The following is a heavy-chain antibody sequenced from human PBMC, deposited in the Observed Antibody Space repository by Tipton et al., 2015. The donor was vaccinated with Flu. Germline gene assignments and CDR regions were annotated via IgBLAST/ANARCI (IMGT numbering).Heavy chain of an antibody. D-gene: IGHD5-24*01. V-gene: IGHV4-59*01. CDR1: GGSISGYY. Sequence: TLSLTCTVSGGSISGYYWTWIRQPPGKGLEWIGYIYYSGSTNYNPSLKSRVTISVDTSKNQFSLKLSSVTAADTAVYYCARGGYNLVYWGQGTLVTVSS. J-gene: IGHJ4*02. CDR2: IYYSGST. CDR3: ARGGYNLVY.